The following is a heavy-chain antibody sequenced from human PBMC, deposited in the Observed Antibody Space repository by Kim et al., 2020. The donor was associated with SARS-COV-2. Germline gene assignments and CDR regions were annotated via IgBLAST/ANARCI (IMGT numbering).Heavy chain of an antibody. J-gene: IGHJ4*02. Sequence: YAQKWQGRVTITGETSTSTVYMELSDLRPEDTAVYYCAREAAVAGMNFDYWGQGTLVAVSA. V-gene: IGHV1-46*04. CDR3: AREAAVAGMNFDY. D-gene: IGHD6-19*01.